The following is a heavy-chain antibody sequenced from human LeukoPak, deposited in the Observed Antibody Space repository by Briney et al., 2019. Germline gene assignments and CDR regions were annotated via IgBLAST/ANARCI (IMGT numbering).Heavy chain of an antibody. V-gene: IGHV1-8*01. CDR3: ARGAFAADSSGYYYVLAVVAHYYYYYGMDV. Sequence: GASVKVSCKASGYTFTSYDINWVRQATGQGLEWMGWMNPNSGNTSYAQKFQGRVTMTRNTSISTAYMELSSLRSEDTAVYYCARGAFAADSSGYYYVLAVVAHYYYYYGMDVWGQGTTVTVSS. J-gene: IGHJ6*02. CDR1: GYTFTSYD. D-gene: IGHD3-22*01. CDR2: MNPNSGNT.